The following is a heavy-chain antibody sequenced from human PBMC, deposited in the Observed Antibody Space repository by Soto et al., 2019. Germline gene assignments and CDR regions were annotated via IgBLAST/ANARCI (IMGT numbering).Heavy chain of an antibody. D-gene: IGHD2-15*01. CDR2: ISYDGSNK. Sequence: GGSLRLSCAASGFTFSSYAMHWVRQAPGKGLEWVAVISYDGSNKYYADSVKGRFTISRDNSKNTLYLQMNSLRAEDTAVYYCARDRGVVTGDYYYYYGMDVWGQGTTVTVSS. CDR3: ARDRGVVTGDYYYYYGMDV. V-gene: IGHV3-30*04. CDR1: GFTFSSYA. J-gene: IGHJ6*02.